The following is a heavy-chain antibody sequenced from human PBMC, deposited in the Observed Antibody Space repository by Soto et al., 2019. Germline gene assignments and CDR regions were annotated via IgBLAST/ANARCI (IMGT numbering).Heavy chain of an antibody. CDR3: ATQKADYSFDY. Sequence: QVQLVQSGAQVKRPGASVMVSCKVSGSSLIDTPIHWVRQVPGKGVGWMGGFDLEGRKYIYAEKIQGSVSMTDDSSTVTAFMELGSLGSEDTAVYSCATQKADYSFDYGGQGTLVTVSS. J-gene: IGHJ4*02. CDR1: GSSLIDTP. V-gene: IGHV1-24*01. CDR2: FDLEGRKY. D-gene: IGHD4-17*01.